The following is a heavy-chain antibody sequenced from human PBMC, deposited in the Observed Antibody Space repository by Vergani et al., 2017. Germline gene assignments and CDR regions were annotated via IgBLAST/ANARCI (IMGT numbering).Heavy chain of an antibody. CDR1: GYTFTSYG. D-gene: IGHD1-26*01. J-gene: IGHJ4*02. CDR3: AKDHPKPIVGLFDY. CDR2: ISAYNGNT. V-gene: IGHV1-18*01. Sequence: QVQLVQSGAEVKKPGASVKVSCKASGYTFTSYGISWVRQAPGQGLEWMGWISAYNGNTNYAQKFQGRVTITADKSTSTAYMELSSLRAEDTAVYYCAKDHPKPIVGLFDYWGQGTLVTVSS.